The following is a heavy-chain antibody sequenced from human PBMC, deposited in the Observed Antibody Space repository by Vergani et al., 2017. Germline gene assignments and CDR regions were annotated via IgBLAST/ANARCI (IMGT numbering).Heavy chain of an antibody. CDR1: GVSISSGAYY. D-gene: IGHD4-23*01. CDR2: IYYSGST. V-gene: IGHV4-30-4*08. Sequence: QVQLQESGPGLVKPSQTLSLTCTVSGVSISSGAYYWSWIRQPPGKGLEWIGYIYYSGSTYYNPSLKSRVTISVDTSKNQFSLKLSSVTAADTAVYYCARADRAVVTQPFDYWGQGTLVTVSS. CDR3: ARADRAVVTQPFDY. J-gene: IGHJ4*02.